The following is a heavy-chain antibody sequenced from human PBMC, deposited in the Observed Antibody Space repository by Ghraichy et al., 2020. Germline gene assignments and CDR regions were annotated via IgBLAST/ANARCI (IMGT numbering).Heavy chain of an antibody. V-gene: IGHV4-4*02. J-gene: IGHJ3*02. CDR3: ASSSVVAAQGDAFDI. CDR1: GGSISSSNW. D-gene: IGHD2-15*01. Sequence: SETLSLTCAVSGGSISSSNWWSWVRQPPGKGLEWIGEIYHSGSTNYNPSLKSRVTISVDKSKNQFSLKLSSVTAADTAVYYCASSSVVAAQGDAFDIWGQGTMVTVSS. CDR2: IYHSGST.